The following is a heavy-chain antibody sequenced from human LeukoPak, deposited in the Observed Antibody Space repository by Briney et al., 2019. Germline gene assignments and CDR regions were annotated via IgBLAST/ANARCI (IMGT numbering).Heavy chain of an antibody. Sequence: PGRSLRLSCAASGFTFTYYAMHWVRQAPGKGLEWVAVISYDGSNKYYADSVKGRFTISRDNSKNTLYLQMNSLRAEDTAVYYCARDDFSGSYSPYWDYWGQGTLVTVSS. D-gene: IGHD1-26*01. J-gene: IGHJ4*02. CDR1: GFTFTYYA. CDR3: ARDDFSGSYSPYWDY. CDR2: ISYDGSNK. V-gene: IGHV3-30-3*01.